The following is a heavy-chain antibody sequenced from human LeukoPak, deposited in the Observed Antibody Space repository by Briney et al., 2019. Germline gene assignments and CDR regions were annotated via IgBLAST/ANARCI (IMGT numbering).Heavy chain of an antibody. CDR2: VNADGGNT. CDR1: GFTFSGRY. D-gene: IGHD1-26*01. V-gene: IGHV3-23*01. CDR3: TKRVKYGGTWDHFAD. J-gene: IGHJ4*02. Sequence: PGGSLRLSCTASGFTFSGRYMDWVRQAPGKGLEWVSTVNADGGNTYYADSVKGRFTISRDNSKSTLILQMNSLRVEDTALYYCTKRVKYGGTWDHFADWGQGTLVTVSS.